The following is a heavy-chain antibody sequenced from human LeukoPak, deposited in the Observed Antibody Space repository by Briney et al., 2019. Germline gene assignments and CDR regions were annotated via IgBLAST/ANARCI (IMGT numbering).Heavy chain of an antibody. J-gene: IGHJ4*02. CDR1: GYTFTSYY. V-gene: IGHV1-46*01. Sequence: ASVKVSCTASGYTFTSYYMHWVRQAPGQGLEWMGIINPSGGSTSYAQKFQGRVTMTRDMSTSTVYMELSSLRSEDTAVYYCARDTLRTGTTRGLFDYWGQGTLVTVSS. CDR2: INPSGGST. CDR3: ARDTLRTGTTRGLFDY. D-gene: IGHD1-7*01.